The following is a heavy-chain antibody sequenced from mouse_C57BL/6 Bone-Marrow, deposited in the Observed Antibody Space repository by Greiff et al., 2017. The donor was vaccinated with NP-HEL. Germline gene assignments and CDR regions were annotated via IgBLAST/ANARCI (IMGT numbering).Heavy chain of an antibody. V-gene: IGHV5-9-1*02. D-gene: IGHD1-1*02. CDR3: TRAHGSYVRNWYFDV. CDR2: ISSGGDYT. Sequence: EVQGVESGEGLVKPGGSLKLSCAASGFTFSSYAMSWVRQTPEKRLEWVAYISSGGDYTYYADTVKGRFTISRDNARNTLYLQMSSLKSEDTAMDYCTRAHGSYVRNWYFDVWGTGTTVTVSS. CDR1: GFTFSSYA. J-gene: IGHJ1*03.